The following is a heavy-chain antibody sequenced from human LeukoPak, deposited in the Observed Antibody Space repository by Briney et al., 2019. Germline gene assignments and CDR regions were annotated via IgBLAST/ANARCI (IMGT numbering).Heavy chain of an antibody. Sequence: PSETLSLTCAVYGGSFSGYYWSWIRQPPGKGLEWIGEINHSGSTNYNPSLNSRVTISVDTSKNQFSLKLSSVTAADTAVYYCARGSGWRLDYWGQGNLVTVSS. D-gene: IGHD6-19*01. J-gene: IGHJ4*02. CDR3: ARGSGWRLDY. V-gene: IGHV4-34*01. CDR1: GGSFSGYY. CDR2: INHSGST.